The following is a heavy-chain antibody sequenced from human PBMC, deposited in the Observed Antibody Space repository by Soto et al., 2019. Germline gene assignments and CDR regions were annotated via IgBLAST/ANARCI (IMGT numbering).Heavy chain of an antibody. CDR1: GFTFSSYG. CDR2: ISYDGSNK. Sequence: GGSLRLSCAASGFTFSSYGMHWVRQAPGKGLEWVAVISYDGSNKYYADSVKGRFTISRDNSKNTLYLQMNSLRAEDTAVYYCAKDAATIGPFAYWGQGSLVIVSA. CDR3: AKDAATIGPFAY. J-gene: IGHJ4*02. V-gene: IGHV3-30*18. D-gene: IGHD1-1*01.